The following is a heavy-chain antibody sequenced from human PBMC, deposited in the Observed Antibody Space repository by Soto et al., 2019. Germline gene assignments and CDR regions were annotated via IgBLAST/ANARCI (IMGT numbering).Heavy chain of an antibody. CDR3: AKDSDSTAPYHFDS. Sequence: EVRLVQSGGGLVQPGRSLRLSCAGSGFSFDDYALHWVRQAPGKGLEWLSGISWNTGIIGYADSVRGRFTISRDNAKNSLFLQMNSLRPDDTAFYYCAKDSDSTAPYHFDSWGQGVLVTVSS. J-gene: IGHJ4*02. CDR2: ISWNTGII. V-gene: IGHV3-9*01. CDR1: GFSFDDYA.